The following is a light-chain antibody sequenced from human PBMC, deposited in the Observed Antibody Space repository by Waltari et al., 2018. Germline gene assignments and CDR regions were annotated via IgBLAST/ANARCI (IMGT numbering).Light chain of an antibody. J-gene: IGKJ2*01. CDR3: QQYGSSPLYT. CDR1: QSVSSSY. Sequence: EIVLTQSPGTLSLSPGERATLPCRASQSVSSSYLAWYQQKPGQAPRLLIYAASTRATGIPDRFSGSGSETDFTLTISRLEPEDSAVYYCQQYGSSPLYTFGQGTKLEIK. CDR2: AAS. V-gene: IGKV3-20*01.